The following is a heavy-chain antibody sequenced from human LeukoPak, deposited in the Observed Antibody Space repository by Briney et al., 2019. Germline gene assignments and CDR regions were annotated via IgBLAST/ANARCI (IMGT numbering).Heavy chain of an antibody. V-gene: IGHV4-59*01. J-gene: IGHJ4*02. CDR1: GGSISSYY. D-gene: IGHD6-19*01. CDR3: ARDEPRGGWVY. CDR2: IYYSGST. Sequence: SETLSLTCTVSGGSISSYYWSWIRQPPGKGLEWIGYIYYSGSTNYNPSLKSRVTISVDTSKNQFSLRLNSVTAADTAVYYCARDEPRGGWVYWGRGTLVTVSS.